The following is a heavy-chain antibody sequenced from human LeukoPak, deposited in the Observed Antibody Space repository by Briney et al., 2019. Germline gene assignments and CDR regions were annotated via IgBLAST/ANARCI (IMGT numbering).Heavy chain of an antibody. D-gene: IGHD1-1*01. Sequence: TPSETLSLTCSVSDDSITMYYWTWIRQPPGKGLEWIGYVDHTGSTNFNPSLNGRVSISRDTTKNLFSLRLRSVTAADTAVYFCARGRVSSGTWYSTYYYYFYMDVWGKGTTVTVSS. CDR1: DDSITMYY. V-gene: IGHV4-59*01. CDR2: VDHTGST. CDR3: ARGRVSSGTWYSTYYYYFYMDV. J-gene: IGHJ6*03.